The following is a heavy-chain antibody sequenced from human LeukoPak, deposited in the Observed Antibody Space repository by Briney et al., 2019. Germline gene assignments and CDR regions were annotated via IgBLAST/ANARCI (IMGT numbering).Heavy chain of an antibody. CDR1: GGSFSGYY. D-gene: IGHD1-26*01. J-gene: IGHJ6*02. Sequence: PSETLSLTCAVYGGSFSGYYWSWIRQPPGKGLEWIGEINHSGSTNYNPSLKSRVTMSVDTSKNQFSLKLSSVTAADTAVYYCARGDHGSYFNVFAFDYYGMDVWGQGTTVTVSS. V-gene: IGHV4-34*01. CDR3: ARGDHGSYFNVFAFDYYGMDV. CDR2: INHSGST.